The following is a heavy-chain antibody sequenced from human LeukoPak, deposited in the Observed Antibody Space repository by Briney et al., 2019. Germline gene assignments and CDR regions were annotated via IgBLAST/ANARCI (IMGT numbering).Heavy chain of an antibody. D-gene: IGHD5-18*01. J-gene: IGHJ6*02. CDR2: FDPEDGET. CDR3: ARVWGHSYGRSYGMDV. CDR1: GYTLTELS. Sequence: VASVKVSCKVSGYTLTELSMHWVRQAPGKGLEWMGGFDPEDGETIYAQKFQGRVTMTEDTSTDTAYMELSSLRSEDTAVYYCARVWGHSYGRSYGMDVWGQGTTVTVSS. V-gene: IGHV1-24*01.